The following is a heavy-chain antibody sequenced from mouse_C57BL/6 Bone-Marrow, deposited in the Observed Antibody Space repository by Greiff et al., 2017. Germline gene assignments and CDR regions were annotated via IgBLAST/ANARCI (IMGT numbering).Heavy chain of an antibody. Sequence: VQLKESGGGLVKPGGSLKLSCAASGFTFSSYAMSWVRQTPEKRLEWVATISDGGSYTSYPDNVQGRFTISRDNAKNNLYLQMSHLKSEDTAMYYCARACHYSDYQPQYYFDYWGQGTTLTVSS. V-gene: IGHV5-4*01. CDR1: GFTFSSYA. CDR2: ISDGGSYT. CDR3: ARACHYSDYQPQYYFDY. J-gene: IGHJ2*01. D-gene: IGHD2-13*01.